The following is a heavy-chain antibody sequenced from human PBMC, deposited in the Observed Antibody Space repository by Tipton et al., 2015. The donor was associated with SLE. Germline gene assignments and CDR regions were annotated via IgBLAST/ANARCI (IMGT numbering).Heavy chain of an antibody. D-gene: IGHD4-11*01. J-gene: IGHJ3*02. CDR2: IETDGRST. CDR3: ARAFRLGLDSFDI. CDR1: GFSFSTSW. V-gene: IGHV3-74*02. Sequence: QLVQSGGGLVQPGGSLRLSCVVSGFSFSTSWMSWVRQVPGKGLAWVSRIETDGRSTAYADSVKGRFTVSRDNAQDTLFLQMNSLRAEDSGVYYCARAFRLGLDSFDIWGQGTTVTVSA.